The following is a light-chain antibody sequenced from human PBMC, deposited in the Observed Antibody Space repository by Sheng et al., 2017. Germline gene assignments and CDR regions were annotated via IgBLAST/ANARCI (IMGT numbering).Light chain of an antibody. V-gene: IGLV6-57*01. J-gene: IGLJ3*02. CDR3: QSYDVTTWV. Sequence: NFMLTQPHSVSESPGKTVTISCTRTSGSIASYYVQWYQQRPGSSPTTVIYDDNQRPSGVPDRFSGSIDSSSNSASLTISGLKTEDEADYYCQSYDVTTWVFGGGTKLTVL. CDR1: SGSIASYY. CDR2: DDN.